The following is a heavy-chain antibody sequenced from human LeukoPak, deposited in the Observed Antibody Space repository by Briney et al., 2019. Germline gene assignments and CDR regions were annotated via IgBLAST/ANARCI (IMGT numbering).Heavy chain of an antibody. V-gene: IGHV3-66*01. CDR2: IYSGGST. J-gene: IGHJ4*02. D-gene: IGHD3-16*01. Sequence: PGGSLRLSCAASGFTVSTNHMSWVRQAPGKGLEWVSIIYSGGSTFYADSVKGRFTISRDNSKNTLYLQMNSLRAEDTAVYYCAKVFFMQYWGQGTLVTVSS. CDR1: GFTVSTNH. CDR3: AKVFFMQY.